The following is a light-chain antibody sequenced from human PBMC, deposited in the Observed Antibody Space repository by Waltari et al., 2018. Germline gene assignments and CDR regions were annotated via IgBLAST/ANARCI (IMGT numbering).Light chain of an antibody. J-gene: IGLJ2*01. CDR1: SSDVGGYNY. Sequence: QSALTQPPSASGSPGQSVTISCTGTSSDVGGYNYVSWYQQHPGKAPKLMIYEVSKRPSGVPDRFSGSKSGNPASLTVSGLQAEEEADYYCSSYAGSNIVFGGGTKLTVL. CDR3: SSYAGSNIV. CDR2: EVS. V-gene: IGLV2-8*01.